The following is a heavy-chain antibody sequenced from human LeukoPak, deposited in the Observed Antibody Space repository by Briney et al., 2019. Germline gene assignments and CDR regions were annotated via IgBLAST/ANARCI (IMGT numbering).Heavy chain of an antibody. V-gene: IGHV3-48*03. CDR2: ISSSGSTI. J-gene: IGHJ4*02. Sequence: GGSLSLSCAASGFTFSSYEMNWVRQAPGKGLEWVSYISSSGSTIYYADSVKGRFTISRDNAKNSLYLQMNSLRAEDTAVYYCARGSVDTAMAGDYRGQGTLVTVSS. CDR1: GFTFSSYE. CDR3: ARGSVDTAMAGDY. D-gene: IGHD5-18*01.